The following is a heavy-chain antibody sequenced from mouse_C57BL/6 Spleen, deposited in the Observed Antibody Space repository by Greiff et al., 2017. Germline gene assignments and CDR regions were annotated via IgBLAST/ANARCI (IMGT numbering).Heavy chain of an antibody. CDR1: GFTFSDYY. CDR3: ARGNYAMDY. J-gene: IGHJ4*01. Sequence: EVQLQESEGGLVQPGSSMKLSCTASGFTFSDYYMAWVRQVPEKGLEWVANINYDGSSTYYLDSLKSRFIISRDNAKNILYLQMSSLKSEDTATYYCARGNYAMDYWGQGTSVTVSS. V-gene: IGHV5-16*01. CDR2: INYDGSST.